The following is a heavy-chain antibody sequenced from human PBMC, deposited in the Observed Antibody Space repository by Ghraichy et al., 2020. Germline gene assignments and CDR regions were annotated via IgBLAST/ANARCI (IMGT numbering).Heavy chain of an antibody. V-gene: IGHV3-33*01. CDR3: ARETGDQGDWYFDL. CDR1: GFTFSSYG. CDR2: IWYDGSNK. J-gene: IGHJ2*01. Sequence: SLRLSCAASGFTFSSYGMHWVRQAPGKGLEWVALIWYDGSNKYYADSVKGRFTISRDNSRNTLYLQMNSLRVEDTAVYYCARETGDQGDWYFDLWGRGTLVTVSS. D-gene: IGHD7-27*01.